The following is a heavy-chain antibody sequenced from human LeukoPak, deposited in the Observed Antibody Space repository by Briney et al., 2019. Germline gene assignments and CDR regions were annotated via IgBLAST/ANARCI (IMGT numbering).Heavy chain of an antibody. D-gene: IGHD6-19*01. CDR2: ISSTSAYI. Sequence: GGSLRLSCAASGFALRSYTVTWVRQAPGKGLEWVSSISSTSAYIYYAESVKGRFSISRDNVDNVVHLQMSSLTNEDTAVYYCVRLSPSGWYGYFQQWGQGTLVTVSA. CDR1: GFALRSYT. V-gene: IGHV3-21*01. CDR3: VRLSPSGWYGYFQQ. J-gene: IGHJ1*01.